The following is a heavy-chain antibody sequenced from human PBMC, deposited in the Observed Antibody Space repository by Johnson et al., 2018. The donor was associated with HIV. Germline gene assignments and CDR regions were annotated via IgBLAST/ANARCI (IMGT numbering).Heavy chain of an antibody. D-gene: IGHD6-13*01. Sequence: VQLVESGGVVVQPGGSLRLSCAASGFTFDNYAMHWVRQAPGKGLEWVSLISWDGGSPYYADSVKGRFTISRDNNKNSLYLQRNSLRAEDNALYSCAKDRSSWYPFDAFDIWGQGTMVTVSS. J-gene: IGHJ3*02. V-gene: IGHV3-43D*03. CDR1: GFTFDNYA. CDR3: AKDRSSWYPFDAFDI. CDR2: ISWDGGSP.